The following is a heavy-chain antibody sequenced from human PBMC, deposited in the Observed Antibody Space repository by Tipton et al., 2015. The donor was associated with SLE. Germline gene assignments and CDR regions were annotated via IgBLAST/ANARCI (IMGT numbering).Heavy chain of an antibody. J-gene: IGHJ3*02. D-gene: IGHD3-22*01. CDR2: IDRDGSP. V-gene: IGHV4-34*01. CDR1: GGSLTGYS. Sequence: TLSLTCAVYGGSLTGYSWNWIRQFPGKGLEWIGEIDRDGSPNYKPSLQNRVTMSVDRSANQFSLRLTSVTAADTAVYYCARGVAYYYDFGALDIWGQGTMVTVSS. CDR3: ARGVAYYYDFGALDI.